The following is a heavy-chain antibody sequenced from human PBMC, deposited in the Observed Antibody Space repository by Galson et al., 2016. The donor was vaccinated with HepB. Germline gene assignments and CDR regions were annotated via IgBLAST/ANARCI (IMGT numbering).Heavy chain of an antibody. Sequence: SLRLSCAASGFTFSSYAMGWLRRAPGKGLECVTTICTAGGYAYYADSVKGRLTISRDNSKNTLYLQINSLRAEDTAIYYCAKRSPYYFDYWGQGTQVTVSS. CDR2: ICTAGGYA. D-gene: IGHD3-10*01. CDR1: GFTFSSYA. V-gene: IGHV3-23*01. CDR3: AKRSPYYFDY. J-gene: IGHJ4*02.